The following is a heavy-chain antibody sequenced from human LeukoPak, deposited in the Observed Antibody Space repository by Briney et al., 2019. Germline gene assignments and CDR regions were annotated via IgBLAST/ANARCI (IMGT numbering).Heavy chain of an antibody. J-gene: IGHJ5*02. CDR2: ISSSSSYI. Sequence: PGGSLRLSCAASGFTFSSYSMNWVRQAPGKGLEWVSSISSSSSYIYYADSVKGRFTISRDNAENSQYLQMNSLRAEDTAVYCCARDGHIEDNWFDPWGQGTLVTVSS. CDR1: GFTFSSYS. CDR3: ARDGHIEDNWFDP. D-gene: IGHD2-21*01. V-gene: IGHV3-21*01.